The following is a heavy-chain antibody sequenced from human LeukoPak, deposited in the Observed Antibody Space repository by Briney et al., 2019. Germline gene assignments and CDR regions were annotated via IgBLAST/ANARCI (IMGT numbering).Heavy chain of an antibody. D-gene: IGHD3-10*01. CDR1: GGSISSYY. Sequence: SETLSLTCTVSGGSISSYYWSWIRQPPGKGLEWIGYIYYSGSTNYNPSLKSRVTISVDTSKNQFSLKLSSLTAADTAVYYCARASGRGPFQHWGQGTLVTVSS. CDR2: IYYSGST. V-gene: IGHV4-59*01. CDR3: ARASGRGPFQH. J-gene: IGHJ1*01.